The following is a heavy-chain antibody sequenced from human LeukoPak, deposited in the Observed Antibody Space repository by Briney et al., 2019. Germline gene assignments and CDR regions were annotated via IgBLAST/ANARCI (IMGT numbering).Heavy chain of an antibody. J-gene: IGHJ4*02. CDR2: ISAYNGNT. CDR1: GGTFSSYA. Sequence: GASVTLSCKASGGTFSSYAISWVRQAPGQGLEWMGWISAYNGNTNYAQKLQGRVTMTTDTSTSTAYMELRSLRSDDTAVYYCARDTDASPFDYWGQGTLVTVSS. V-gene: IGHV1-18*01. CDR3: ARDTDASPFDY.